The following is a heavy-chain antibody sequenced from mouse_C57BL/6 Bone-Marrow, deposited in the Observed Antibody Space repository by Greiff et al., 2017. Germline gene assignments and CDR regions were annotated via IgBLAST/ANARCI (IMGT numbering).Heavy chain of an antibody. D-gene: IGHD2-4*01. CDR1: GYSITSGYY. CDR2: ISYDGSN. V-gene: IGHV3-6*01. Sequence: QSGPGLVKPSQSLSLTCSVTGYSITSGYYWNWIRQFPGNKLEWMGYISYDGSNNYNPSLKNRISITRDTSKNQFFLKLNSVTTEDTATYYCARPGLYDYGSAWFAYWGQGTLVTVSA. CDR3: ARPGLYDYGSAWFAY. J-gene: IGHJ3*01.